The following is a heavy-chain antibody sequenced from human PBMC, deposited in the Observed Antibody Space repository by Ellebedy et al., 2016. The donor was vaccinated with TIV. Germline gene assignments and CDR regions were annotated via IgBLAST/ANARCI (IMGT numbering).Heavy chain of an antibody. CDR3: ARDFSGGFSGDFDY. Sequence: GESLKISCAASGFTFSSYSLNWVRQAPGKGLEWISYISYNSRAIYYADSVKGRFPISRDNAKNSVYLQMSSLRDEDTAVYYCARDFSGGFSGDFDYWGQGTLVTVSS. CDR1: GFTFSSYS. CDR2: ISYNSRAI. D-gene: IGHD6-19*01. V-gene: IGHV3-48*02. J-gene: IGHJ4*02.